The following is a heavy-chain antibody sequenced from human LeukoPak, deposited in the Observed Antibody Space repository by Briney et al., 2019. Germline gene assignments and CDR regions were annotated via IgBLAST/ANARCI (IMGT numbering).Heavy chain of an antibody. Sequence: GRSLRLSCAASGFTFSSYGMHWVRQAPGKGLEWVAVISYDGSNKYYADSVKGRFTISRDNSKNTLYLQMNSLRAEDTAVYYGVAEFDYWGQGTLVTVSS. CDR1: GFTFSSYG. J-gene: IGHJ4*02. CDR2: ISYDGSNK. D-gene: IGHD6-13*01. CDR3: VAEFDY. V-gene: IGHV3-30*03.